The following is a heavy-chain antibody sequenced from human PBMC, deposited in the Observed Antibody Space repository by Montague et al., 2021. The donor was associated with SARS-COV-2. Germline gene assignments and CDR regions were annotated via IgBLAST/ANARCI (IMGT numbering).Heavy chain of an antibody. D-gene: IGHD4-17*01. Sequence: SETLSLTCAVSGGSISSSNWWCWVRQPPGRGLEWMGENYNSGSTNYNPPLSSGITIAKTKSKNQFSMKLSAGTAADTAVYYCASAGGDYYYHYYGMDVWGQGTTVTVSS. J-gene: IGHJ6*02. CDR1: GGSISSSNW. CDR3: ASAGGDYYYHYYGMDV. V-gene: IGHV4-4*02. CDR2: NYNSGST.